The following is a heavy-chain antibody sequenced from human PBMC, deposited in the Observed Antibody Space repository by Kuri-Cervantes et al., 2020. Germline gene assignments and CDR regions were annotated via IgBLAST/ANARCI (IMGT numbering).Heavy chain of an antibody. CDR2: IKSKTDGGTT. V-gene: IGHV3-15*01. CDR3: ARVRSDSGSYPYYFDY. J-gene: IGHJ4*02. Sequence: GESLKISCAASGFTFSNAWMSWVRQAPGKGLEWVGRIKSKTDGGTTDYAAPVKGRFTISRDNSKNTLYLQMNSLRAEDTAVYYCARVRSDSGSYPYYFDYWGQGTLVTVSS. CDR1: GFTFSNAW. D-gene: IGHD1-26*01.